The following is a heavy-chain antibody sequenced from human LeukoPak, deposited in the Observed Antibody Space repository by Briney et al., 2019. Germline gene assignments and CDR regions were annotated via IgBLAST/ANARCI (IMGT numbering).Heavy chain of an antibody. V-gene: IGHV5-51*01. CDR3: ARLYKDIVVVPAAKAGRSGFDY. D-gene: IGHD2-2*01. Sequence: GESLKISCKGSGYSFTSYWIGWVRQMPGKGLEWMGIIYPGDSDTRYSPSFHGQVTISADKSISTAYLQWSSLKASDTATYYCARLYKDIVVVPAAKAGRSGFDYWGQGTLVTVSS. J-gene: IGHJ4*02. CDR2: IYPGDSDT. CDR1: GYSFTSYW.